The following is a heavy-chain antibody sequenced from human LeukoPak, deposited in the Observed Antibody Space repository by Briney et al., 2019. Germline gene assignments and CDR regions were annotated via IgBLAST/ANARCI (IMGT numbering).Heavy chain of an antibody. CDR3: ARPAYCGGNCYYFPDY. CDR2: IRYDGSNK. D-gene: IGHD2-21*02. V-gene: IGHV3-30*02. Sequence: GGSLRLSCAASGFTFSSYGMHWVRQAPGKGLEWVAFIRYDGSNKYYADSVKGRFTISRDNAKNSLYLQMNSLRAEDTAVYYCARPAYCGGNCYYFPDYWGQGTLVTVSS. J-gene: IGHJ4*02. CDR1: GFTFSSYG.